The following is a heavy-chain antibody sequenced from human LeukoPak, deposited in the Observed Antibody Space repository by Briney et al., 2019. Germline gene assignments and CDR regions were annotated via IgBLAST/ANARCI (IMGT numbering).Heavy chain of an antibody. CDR1: GFSVSNNY. Sequence: GGSLRLSCAASGFSVSNNYVSWVRPAPGKGLEWISAVYAGGDTYYIESVRGRFTISRDSSKNTIHLQMNGLTPEDTAIYYCARDSTGASVWGKGTTVTVSS. J-gene: IGHJ6*04. V-gene: IGHV3-53*01. D-gene: IGHD1-14*01. CDR3: ARDSTGASV. CDR2: VYAGGDT.